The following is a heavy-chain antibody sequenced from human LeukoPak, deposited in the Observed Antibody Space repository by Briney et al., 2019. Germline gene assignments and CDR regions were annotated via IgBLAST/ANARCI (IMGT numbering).Heavy chain of an antibody. D-gene: IGHD4-17*01. CDR1: GFTFSSYV. J-gene: IGHJ4*02. V-gene: IGHV3-23*01. Sequence: PGGSLRLSCAASGFTFSSYVMTWVRQAPGKGLEWVSAISGSSGDTYYADSVKGRFTISRDNSKNTLFLQMNSLRAEDTALYYCAINLYGAPACWGQGTLVTVSS. CDR2: ISGSSGDT. CDR3: AINLYGAPAC.